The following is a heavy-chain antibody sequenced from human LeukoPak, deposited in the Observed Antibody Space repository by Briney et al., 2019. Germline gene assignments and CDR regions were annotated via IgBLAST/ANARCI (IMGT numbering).Heavy chain of an antibody. J-gene: IGHJ4*02. V-gene: IGHV3-64*01. CDR2: ISSNGGST. Sequence: GGSLRLSCAASGFTFSSYAMHWVRQAPGKGLEYVSAISSNGGSTYYANSVKGRFTISRDNSKNTLYLQMGSLRAEDMAVYYCARDGLDCSSTSRYGDYWGQGTLVTVSS. D-gene: IGHD2-2*01. CDR1: GFTFSSYA. CDR3: ARDGLDCSSTSRYGDY.